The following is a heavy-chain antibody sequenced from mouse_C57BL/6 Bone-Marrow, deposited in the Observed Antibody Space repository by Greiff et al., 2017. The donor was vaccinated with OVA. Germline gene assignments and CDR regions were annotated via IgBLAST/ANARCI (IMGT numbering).Heavy chain of an antibody. CDR1: GFSLTSYG. J-gene: IGHJ4*01. Sequence: QVQLQQSGPGLVQPSQSLSITCTVSGFSLTSYGVHWVRQSPGKGLEWLGVIWSGGSTDYNAAFISRLSISKDNSKSHVFFKMNSLQADDTAIYYCARNLGVTTRYYYAMDYWGQGTSVTVSS. CDR2: IWSGGST. CDR3: ARNLGVTTRYYYAMDY. D-gene: IGHD2-2*01. V-gene: IGHV2-2*01.